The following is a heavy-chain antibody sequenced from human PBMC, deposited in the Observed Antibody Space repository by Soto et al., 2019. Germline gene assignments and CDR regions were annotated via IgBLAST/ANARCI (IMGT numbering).Heavy chain of an antibody. CDR1: GGSISSSSYY. D-gene: IGHD3-22*01. CDR3: ARDLDGLHDDTSGPFPRPG. CDR2: IYYSGST. V-gene: IGHV4-39*01. Sequence: SETLSLTCTVSGGSISSSSYYWGWIRQPPGKGLEWIGSIYYSGSTYYNPSPKSRVTISVDTSKNQFSLKVSSVTVADTAVYYCARDLDGLHDDTSGPFPRPGWGQGTLVTVSS. J-gene: IGHJ1*01.